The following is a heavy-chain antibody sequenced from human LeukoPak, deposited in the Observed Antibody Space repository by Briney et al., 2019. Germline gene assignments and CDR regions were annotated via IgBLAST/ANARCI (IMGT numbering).Heavy chain of an antibody. CDR1: GFTFSSYW. CDR3: AREGVIYDSSGLFDY. J-gene: IGHJ4*02. D-gene: IGHD3-22*01. Sequence: PGGSLRLSCAASGFTFSSYWMSWVRQAPGKGLEWVANIKQDGSEKYYVDSVKGRFTISRDNAKNSLYLQMNSLRAEDTAVYYCAREGVIYDSSGLFDYWGQGTLVTVSS. CDR2: IKQDGSEK. V-gene: IGHV3-7*01.